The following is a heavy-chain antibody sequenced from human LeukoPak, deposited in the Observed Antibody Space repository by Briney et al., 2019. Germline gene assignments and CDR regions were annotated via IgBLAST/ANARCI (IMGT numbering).Heavy chain of an antibody. V-gene: IGHV3-30*02. CDR2: IRYDGSNK. D-gene: IGHD3-16*01. Sequence: GGSLRLSCAASGFTFSSYGMHWVRQAPGKGLEWVAFIRYDGSNKYYADSVKGRFTISRDNSKYTLYLQMNSLRAEDTAVYYCAKDGPDGSWGDYWGQGTLVTVSS. CDR3: AKDGPDGSWGDY. J-gene: IGHJ4*02. CDR1: GFTFSSYG.